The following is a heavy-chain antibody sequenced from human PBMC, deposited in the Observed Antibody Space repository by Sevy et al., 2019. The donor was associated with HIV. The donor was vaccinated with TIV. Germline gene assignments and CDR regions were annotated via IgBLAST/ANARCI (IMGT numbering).Heavy chain of an antibody. Sequence: GGSLRLSCAASGFTFSSYGMHWVRQAPGKGLEWVAVISYDGSNKYYADSVKGRFTSSIDNSKNTLYLQMNSLRAEDTAGYYFAKGVGGTRDRIMGYWGQGTLVTVSS. CDR3: AKGVGGTRDRIMGY. J-gene: IGHJ4*02. CDR1: GFTFSSYG. V-gene: IGHV3-30*18. CDR2: ISYDGSNK. D-gene: IGHD3-16*01.